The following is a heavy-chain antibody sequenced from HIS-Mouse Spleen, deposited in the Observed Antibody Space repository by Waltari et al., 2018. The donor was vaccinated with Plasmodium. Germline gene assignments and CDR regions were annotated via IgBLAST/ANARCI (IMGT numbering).Heavy chain of an antibody. J-gene: IGHJ5*02. CDR2: IYHSGST. D-gene: IGHD6-13*01. V-gene: IGHV4-38-2*02. CDR3: ARGVGYSSSWYWFDP. Sequence: QVQLQESGPALVKPSETLSLTCTASGYSISSGYYWGRIRPPPGKGLEWIGSIYHSGSTYYNPSLKSRVTISVDTSKNQFSLKLSSVTAADTAVYYCARGVGYSSSWYWFDPWGQGTLVTVSS. CDR1: GYSISSGYY.